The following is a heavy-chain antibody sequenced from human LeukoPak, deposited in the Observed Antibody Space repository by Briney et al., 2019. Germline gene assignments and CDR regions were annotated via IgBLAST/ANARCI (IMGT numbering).Heavy chain of an antibody. CDR3: ARRSYGDVPPDY. Sequence: SETRSLTCTVSGGSISSYYWSWIRQPPGKGREGIGYIYYTGSTNYNPSLKSRVTISVDTSKNQFSLKLSSVTAADTAVYYCARRSYGDVPPDYWGQGTLVTVSS. D-gene: IGHD4-17*01. V-gene: IGHV4-59*08. CDR1: GGSISSYY. J-gene: IGHJ4*02. CDR2: IYYTGST.